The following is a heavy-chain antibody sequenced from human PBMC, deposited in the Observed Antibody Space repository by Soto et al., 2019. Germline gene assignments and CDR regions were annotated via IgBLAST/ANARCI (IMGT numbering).Heavy chain of an antibody. CDR1: GFTFSSYS. Sequence: PGGSLRLSCAASGFTFSSYSMNWVRQAPGKGLEWVSSISSSSSYIYYADSVKGRFTISRDNSKNSLYLQMNSLRAEDTAVYYWARIYYYDSSGYLSPLDYWGQGTLVTVSS. D-gene: IGHD3-22*01. CDR3: ARIYYYDSSGYLSPLDY. CDR2: ISSSSSYI. V-gene: IGHV3-21*01. J-gene: IGHJ4*02.